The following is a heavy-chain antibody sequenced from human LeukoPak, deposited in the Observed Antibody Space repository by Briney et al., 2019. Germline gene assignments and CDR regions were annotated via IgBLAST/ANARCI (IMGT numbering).Heavy chain of an antibody. CDR1: GYTFTSYG. Sequence: ASVKVSCEASGYTFTSYGISWVRQAPGQGLEWMGWISAYNGNTNYAQKLQGRVTMTTDTSTSTAYMELRSLRSDDTAVYYCARDYCSGGSCYFPDYYYYYMDVWGKGTTVTVSS. V-gene: IGHV1-18*01. J-gene: IGHJ6*03. D-gene: IGHD2-15*01. CDR2: ISAYNGNT. CDR3: ARDYCSGGSCYFPDYYYYYMDV.